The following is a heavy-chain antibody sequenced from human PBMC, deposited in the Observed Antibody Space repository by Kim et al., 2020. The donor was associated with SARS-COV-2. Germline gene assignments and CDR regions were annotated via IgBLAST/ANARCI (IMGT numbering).Heavy chain of an antibody. Sequence: KGRFTIARDNSKNTLYLQRESLRAEDTAVYYCATEYYYDSSGYNDAFDIWGQGTMVTVSS. D-gene: IGHD3-22*01. V-gene: IGHV3-30*02. CDR3: ATEYYYDSSGYNDAFDI. J-gene: IGHJ3*02.